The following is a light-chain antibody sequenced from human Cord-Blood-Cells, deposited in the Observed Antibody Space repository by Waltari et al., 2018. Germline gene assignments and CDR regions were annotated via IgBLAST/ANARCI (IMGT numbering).Light chain of an antibody. CDR2: SNN. J-gene: IGLJ3*02. CDR1: SSNIGSNT. CDR3: AAWDDSLNGWV. V-gene: IGLV1-44*01. Sequence: QSVLPPPPSASGTPGQRVTISCSGSSSNIGSNTVTWYQQRPGTAPKLLIYSNNQRPSGVPDRFAGSESGSSASLAISGLQSEDEADYYCAAWDDSLNGWVFGGGTKLTVL.